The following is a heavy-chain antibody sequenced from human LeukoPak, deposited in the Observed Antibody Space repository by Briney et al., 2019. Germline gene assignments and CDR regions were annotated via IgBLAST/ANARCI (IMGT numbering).Heavy chain of an antibody. J-gene: IGHJ4*02. D-gene: IGHD2-2*01. CDR3: ARVPASAHQMFSSDY. Sequence: ASVSVSCKASGYSFNNYGISWVRQVPGQGLEWMAWISAYDGETRCEENLQGRVTMTTDTSTTTAYMELTSLTTDDTAVYYCARVPASAHQMFSSDYWGQGTLVTVSS. CDR1: GYSFNNYG. V-gene: IGHV1-18*01. CDR2: ISAYDGET.